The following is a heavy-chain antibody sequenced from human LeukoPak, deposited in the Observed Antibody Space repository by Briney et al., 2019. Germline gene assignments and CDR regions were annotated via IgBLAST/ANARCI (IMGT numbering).Heavy chain of an antibody. J-gene: IGHJ4*02. CDR3: ARGYCSSTSCYYHVDY. V-gene: IGHV1-2*02. D-gene: IGHD2-2*01. Sequence: ASVKVSCKASGYTFTGHYMHWVRQAPGQGLEWMGWINPNSGGTNYAQKFQGRVTMTRDTSISTAYMELSRLRSDDTAVYYCARGYCSSTSCYYHVDYWGRGTLVTVSS. CDR2: INPNSGGT. CDR1: GYTFTGHY.